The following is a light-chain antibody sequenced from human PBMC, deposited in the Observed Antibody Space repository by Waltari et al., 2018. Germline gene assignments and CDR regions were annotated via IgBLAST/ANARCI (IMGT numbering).Light chain of an antibody. CDR3: SSYTSSNTLV. Sequence: QSALTQPASVSGSPGQSITISCTGTSSDVGGYKYVSWYQQYPGKAPKLMLYNVIGRPSGVSDRFSGSKSGDTASLTISGLQAEDEADYFCSSYTSSNTLVFGGGTKLTVL. J-gene: IGLJ3*02. V-gene: IGLV2-14*03. CDR1: SSDVGGYKY. CDR2: NVI.